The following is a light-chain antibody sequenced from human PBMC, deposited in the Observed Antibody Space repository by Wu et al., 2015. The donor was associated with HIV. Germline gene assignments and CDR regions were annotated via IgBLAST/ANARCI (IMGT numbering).Light chain of an antibody. CDR2: DAS. CDR1: QSVSSY. Sequence: EIVLTQSPATLSLSPGERATLSCRASQSVSSYLAWYQQKPGQAPRLLIYDASNRATGIPARFSGSGSGTDFTLTISSLEPEDFAVYYCQQRSNWPPVTFGRRDQGG. V-gene: IGKV3-11*01. CDR3: QQRSNWPPVT. J-gene: IGKJ1*01.